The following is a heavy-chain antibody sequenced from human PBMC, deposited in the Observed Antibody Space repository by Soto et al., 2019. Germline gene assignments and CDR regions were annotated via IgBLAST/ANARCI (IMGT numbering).Heavy chain of an antibody. D-gene: IGHD3-3*01. CDR3: ARAGSFWSGYYWFDP. CDR2: MNPNSGNT. CDR1: GYTFTSYD. V-gene: IGHV1-8*01. J-gene: IGHJ5*02. Sequence: ASVKVSCKASGYTFTSYDINWVRQATGQGLEWMGWMNPNSGNTGYAQKFQGRVTMTRNTSISTAYMELSSLRSEDTAVYYCARAGSFWSGYYWFDPWGQGTLVTVSS.